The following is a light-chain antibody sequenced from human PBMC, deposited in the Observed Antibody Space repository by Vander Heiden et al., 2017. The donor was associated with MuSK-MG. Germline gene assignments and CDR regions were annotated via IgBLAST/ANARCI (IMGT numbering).Light chain of an antibody. CDR1: QSVSSSY. J-gene: IGKJ4*01. CDR2: GAS. CDR3: QQYGSSPPLT. Sequence: ELVLTQSPGTLSLSPGERATLSCRASQSVSSSYLAWYQQKPGQAPRLLIYGASNRATGIPDRFSGSGSGTDFTLTISRLESEDVAVYYCQQYGSSPPLTFGGGTKVEIK. V-gene: IGKV3-20*01.